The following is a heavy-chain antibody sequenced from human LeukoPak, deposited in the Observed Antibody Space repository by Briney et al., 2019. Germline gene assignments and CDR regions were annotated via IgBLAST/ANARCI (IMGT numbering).Heavy chain of an antibody. J-gene: IGHJ6*02. CDR3: TRAHRSGMDV. D-gene: IGHD1-14*01. CDR1: GFSFTNYW. Sequence: GGSLRLSCAVSGFSFTNYWMHWVRQDPGKGLVWVSYISSDGSVTKYADSVKGRFTISRDNAVNTLYLQMNSLRVEDTAVYYCTRAHRSGMDVWGQGTTVTVSS. V-gene: IGHV3-74*03. CDR2: ISSDGSVT.